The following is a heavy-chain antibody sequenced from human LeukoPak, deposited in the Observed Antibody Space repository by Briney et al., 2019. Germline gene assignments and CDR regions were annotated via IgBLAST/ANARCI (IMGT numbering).Heavy chain of an antibody. CDR2: ISSSGSTI. Sequence: GGSLRLPCAASGFTFSDYYMSWIRQAPGKGLEWVSYISSSGSTIYYADSVKGRFTISRDNAKNSLYLQMNSLRAEDTAVYYCARDERYGSGSYYYYYYMDVWGKGTTVTVSS. V-gene: IGHV3-11*04. D-gene: IGHD3-10*01. J-gene: IGHJ6*03. CDR1: GFTFSDYY. CDR3: ARDERYGSGSYYYYYYMDV.